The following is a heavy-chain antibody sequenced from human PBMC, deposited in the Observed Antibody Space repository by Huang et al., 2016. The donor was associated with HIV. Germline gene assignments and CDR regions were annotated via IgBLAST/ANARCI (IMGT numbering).Heavy chain of an antibody. V-gene: IGHV1-18*01. J-gene: IGHJ4*02. CDR1: GYTFTSYG. CDR2: INT. Sequence: QVQLVQSGAEVKKPGASVTVSCKASGYTFTSYGISWVRQAPGQGLEWMGWINTNYAQKLQGRATMTTDTSTSTAYMELRSLRSDDTAVYYCARGGGSSSWFDYWGQGTLVTVSS. D-gene: IGHD6-13*01. CDR3: ARGGGSSSWFDY.